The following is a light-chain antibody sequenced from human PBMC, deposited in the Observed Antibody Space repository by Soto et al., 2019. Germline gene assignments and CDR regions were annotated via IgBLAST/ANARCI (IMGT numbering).Light chain of an antibody. CDR3: QQYNNWPPIS. Sequence: EIVMTQSPATLSVSPGERATLSCRASQSVSGNLAWYQQKPGQAPRLLIYAASTRATGIPSRFSGSGSGTEFTLTISSLQSEDFAVYYCQQYNNWPPISFGPGTKVDIK. CDR1: QSVSGN. J-gene: IGKJ3*01. CDR2: AAS. V-gene: IGKV3-15*01.